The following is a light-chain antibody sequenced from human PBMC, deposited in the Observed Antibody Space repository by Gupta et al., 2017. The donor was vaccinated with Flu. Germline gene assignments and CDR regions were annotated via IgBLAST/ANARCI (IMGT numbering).Light chain of an antibody. V-gene: IGLV3-25*03. CDR2: KDT. Sequence: SYELTQPPSVSVSPGQTARITCSGDIFPKQYAYWYQQKPGQAPVLMIYKDTERASGTPERFSGSISRTTVTLTISGVRAEDEADYYCQSADSSGSYVFGTGTKVTVL. J-gene: IGLJ1*01. CDR1: IFPKQY. CDR3: QSADSSGSYV.